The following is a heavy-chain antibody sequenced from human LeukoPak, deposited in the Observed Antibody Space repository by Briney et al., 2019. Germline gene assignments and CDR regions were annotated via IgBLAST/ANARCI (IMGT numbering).Heavy chain of an antibody. D-gene: IGHD1-14*01. CDR1: GGSISNYY. Sequence: SETLSLTCTVSGGSISNYYWYWMRQPPGKGLEWIAYSFYSGNPNYNPSLKSRVTISVDTSKNQFSLKLTSVTAADTAVYYCAKGGPEASAGLSWFDPWGQGTLVTVSS. V-gene: IGHV4-59*12. J-gene: IGHJ5*02. CDR3: AKGGPEASAGLSWFDP. CDR2: SFYSGNP.